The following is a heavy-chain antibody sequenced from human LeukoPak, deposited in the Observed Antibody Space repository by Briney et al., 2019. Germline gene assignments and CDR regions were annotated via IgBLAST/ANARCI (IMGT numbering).Heavy chain of an antibody. D-gene: IGHD3-10*01. CDR1: GLSFSSAW. Sequence: PGGSLRLSCAASGLSFSSAWMSWVRQAPGKGLEWVGRIKSKADGETTDYAAPVKGRFTISRADSKNTLFLQMSSLKTEDTAVYYCTAPPSFYYGSGSYGYWGQGTLVTVSS. CDR2: IKSKADGETT. V-gene: IGHV3-15*01. J-gene: IGHJ4*02. CDR3: TAPPSFYYGSGSYGY.